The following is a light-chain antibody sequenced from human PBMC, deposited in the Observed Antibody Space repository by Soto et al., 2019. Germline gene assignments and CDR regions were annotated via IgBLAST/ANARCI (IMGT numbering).Light chain of an antibody. CDR3: QQRSNWPLTWT. J-gene: IGKJ1*01. CDR2: DAS. CDR1: QSVSSY. Sequence: EIVLTQSPATLSLSPGERATLSCRASQSVSSYLAWYQQKPGQAPRLLIYDASNRATGIPARFSGSGSGTDFTLTISSLDPEDFAVYYCQQRSNWPLTWTFGQWTKVEIK. V-gene: IGKV3-11*01.